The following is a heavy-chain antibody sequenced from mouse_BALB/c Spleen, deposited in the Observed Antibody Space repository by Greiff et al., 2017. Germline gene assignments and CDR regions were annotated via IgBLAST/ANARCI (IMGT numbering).Heavy chain of an antibody. CDR1: GYTFTSYW. Sequence: VQLQQSGAELARPGASVKLSCKASGYTFTSYWMQWVKQRPGQGLEWIGAIYPGDGDTRYTQKFKGKATLTADKSSSTAYMQLSSLASEDSAVYYCARKGGDYWGQGTSVTVSS. CDR2: IYPGDGDT. J-gene: IGHJ4*01. CDR3: ARKGGDY. V-gene: IGHV1-87*01.